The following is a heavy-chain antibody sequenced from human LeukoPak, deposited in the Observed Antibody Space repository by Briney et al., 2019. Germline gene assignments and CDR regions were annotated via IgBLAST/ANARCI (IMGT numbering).Heavy chain of an antibody. CDR2: INHSGST. CDR3: XXXXXXXXXMVRGVNPNWFDP. J-gene: IGHJ5*02. V-gene: IGHV4-34*01. D-gene: IGHD3-10*01. CDR1: GGSFSGYY. Sequence: PSETLSLTCAVYGGSFSGYYWSWLRQPPGKGLEWIGEINHSGSTNYNPSLKSRVTISVDTSKNQFSLKLSHGPPAGPGFYYWXXXXXXXXXMVRGVNPNWFDPWGQGTLVTVSP.